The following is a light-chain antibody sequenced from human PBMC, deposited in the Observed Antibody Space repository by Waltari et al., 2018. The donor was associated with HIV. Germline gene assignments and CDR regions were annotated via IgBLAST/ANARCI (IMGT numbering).Light chain of an antibody. Sequence: QSVLTHPPSVSGDPGPRVPISCTGRSSNIGAGYHLHWYQQLPGTAPKLLIYGNSNRPSGVPDRFSGSKSGTSASLAITGLQAEDEADYHCQSHDSSLSGYVFGTGTKVTVL. V-gene: IGLV1-40*01. CDR1: SSNIGAGYH. CDR3: QSHDSSLSGYV. J-gene: IGLJ1*01. CDR2: GNS.